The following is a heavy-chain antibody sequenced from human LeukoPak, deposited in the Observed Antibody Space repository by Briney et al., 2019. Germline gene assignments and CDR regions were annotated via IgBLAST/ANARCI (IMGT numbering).Heavy chain of an antibody. CDR3: AREGYYYDSSGYYYYYYGMDV. CDR2: ISSSSSTI. CDR1: GFTFSSYA. Sequence: GGSLRLSCAASGFTFSSYAMSWVRQAPGKGLEWVSYISSSSSTIYYADSVKGRFTISRDNAKNSLYLQMNSLRAEDTAVYYCAREGYYYDSSGYYYYYYGMDVWGQGTTVTVSS. V-gene: IGHV3-48*01. D-gene: IGHD3-22*01. J-gene: IGHJ6*02.